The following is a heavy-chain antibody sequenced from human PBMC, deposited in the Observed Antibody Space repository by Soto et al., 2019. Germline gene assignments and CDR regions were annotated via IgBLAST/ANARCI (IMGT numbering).Heavy chain of an antibody. V-gene: IGHV3-73*01. J-gene: IGHJ6*03. CDR1: GFPLSDSA. D-gene: IGHD2-8*01. CDR3: SRHEGVQVETSFYYSFMDV. CDR2: IRSKTNNYAK. Sequence: EVQLVESGGGLVQPGGSLKLACLASGFPLSDSAIHWVRKASGKGLEWVGRIRSKTNNYAKTYGALVRGRFTLSRDDSKNTAYLQMNNLESEDAALYYCSRHEGVQVETSFYYSFMDVWGKGTPVSV.